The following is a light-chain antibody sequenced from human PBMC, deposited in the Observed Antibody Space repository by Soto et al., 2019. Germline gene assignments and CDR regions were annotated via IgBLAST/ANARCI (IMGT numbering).Light chain of an antibody. CDR2: DVT. Sequence: QSALTQPASVSGSPGQWITISCFGTSGDIGAYDYVCWYQQHPGKAPKLMIYDVTSRPSGVSNRFSASKSGHTASLSISGLQAEDETNYYCSSFTASSTHVFATGTKLTVL. CDR3: SSFTASSTHV. CDR1: SGDIGAYDY. V-gene: IGLV2-14*03. J-gene: IGLJ1*01.